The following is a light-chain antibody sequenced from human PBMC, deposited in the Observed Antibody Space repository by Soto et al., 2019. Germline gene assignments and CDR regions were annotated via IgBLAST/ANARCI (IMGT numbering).Light chain of an antibody. J-gene: IGKJ4*01. CDR3: QHYSVFPLT. Sequence: DIQMTQFPSTLSASVGDRVTITCRASESISSWLAWYQQKPGKAPKILIYKASTLQSGVPSRFTGSGSGTEFTLTISSLQPDDFATYYCQHYSVFPLTFGGGTKVDI. CDR2: KAS. V-gene: IGKV1-5*03. CDR1: ESISSW.